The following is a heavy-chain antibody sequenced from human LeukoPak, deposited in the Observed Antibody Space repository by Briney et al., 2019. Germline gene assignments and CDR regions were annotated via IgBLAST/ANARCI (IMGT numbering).Heavy chain of an antibody. Sequence: GGSLRLSCAASGFTFSSYEMNWVRQAPGKGLEWLSYISSSGGTIDYAGSVKGRFTISRDDAKNSLYLQMNSLRAEDTAVYYCARNYFDYWGQGALVTVSS. CDR2: ISSSGGTI. CDR3: ARNYFDY. V-gene: IGHV3-48*03. CDR1: GFTFSSYE. J-gene: IGHJ4*02.